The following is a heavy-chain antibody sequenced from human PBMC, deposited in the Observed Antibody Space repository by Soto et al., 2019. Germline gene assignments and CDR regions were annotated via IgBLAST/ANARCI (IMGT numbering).Heavy chain of an antibody. CDR3: ARDPFYSSGWYVVYYYYGMDV. J-gene: IGHJ6*02. V-gene: IGHV1-3*01. CDR2: INAGNGNT. Sequence: ASVKVSCKASGYTFTSYAMHWVRQAPGQRLEWMGWINAGNGNTKYSQKFQGRVTITRDTSASTAYMELSSLRSEDTAVYYCARDPFYSSGWYVVYYYYGMDVWGQGTTVTVS. D-gene: IGHD6-19*01. CDR1: GYTFTSYA.